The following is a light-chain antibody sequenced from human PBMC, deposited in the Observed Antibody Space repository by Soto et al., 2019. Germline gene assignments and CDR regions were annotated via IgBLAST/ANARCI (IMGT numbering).Light chain of an antibody. CDR1: STDVGGYNA. Sequence: HSALSQPASVCGSPGQTITISCTGNSTDVGGYNAVSWYQHHPGKAPKLIIYEVTHRPSGVSDRFSASKSGNTASLTISGLQAEDEADYYCNSFRVSHLYVFGTGTKVTVL. CDR2: EVT. J-gene: IGLJ1*01. V-gene: IGLV2-14*01. CDR3: NSFRVSHLYV.